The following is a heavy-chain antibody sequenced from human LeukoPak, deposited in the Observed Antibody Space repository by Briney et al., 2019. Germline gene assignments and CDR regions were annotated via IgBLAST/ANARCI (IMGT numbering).Heavy chain of an antibody. CDR1: GFTFSSYW. Sequence: PGGSLRLSCAASGFTFSSYWMHWVRQAPGKGLVWVSRINTDGSSTSYADSVKGRFTISRDNSKNTLYLQMNSLRAEDTAVCCCAKPIARPRYNYYYYYGMDVWGQGTTVTVSS. D-gene: IGHD1-14*01. V-gene: IGHV3-74*01. J-gene: IGHJ6*02. CDR3: AKPIARPRYNYYYYYGMDV. CDR2: INTDGSST.